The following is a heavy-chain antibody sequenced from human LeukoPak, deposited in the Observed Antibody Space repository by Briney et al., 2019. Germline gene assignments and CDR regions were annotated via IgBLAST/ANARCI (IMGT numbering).Heavy chain of an antibody. J-gene: IGHJ4*02. V-gene: IGHV3-23*01. CDR1: GFTFSSYA. CDR3: AKKMSITAASQVDY. D-gene: IGHD1-20*01. CDR2: ISGSGGST. Sequence: PGGSLRLSCAASGFTFSSYAMSWVRQAPGKGLEWVSAISGSGGSTYYADSVKGLFTISRDNSKNTLYLQMNSLRAEDTAVYYCAKKMSITAASQVDYWGQGTLVTVSS.